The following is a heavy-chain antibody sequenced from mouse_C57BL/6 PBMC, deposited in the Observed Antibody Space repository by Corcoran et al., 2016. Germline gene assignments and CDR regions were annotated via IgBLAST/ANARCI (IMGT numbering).Heavy chain of an antibody. CDR3: ARREGKGAWFAY. V-gene: IGHV9-3*01. CDR1: GYTFTTYG. J-gene: IGHJ3*01. CDR2: INTYSGVP. D-gene: IGHD1-3*01. Sequence: QIQLVQSGPELKKPGETVKISCKASGYTFTTYGMSWVKQAPGKGLKWMGWINTYSGVPTYADDFKGRFAFSLETSASTAYLQINNLKNEDTATYFCARREGKGAWFAYWGQGTLVTVSA.